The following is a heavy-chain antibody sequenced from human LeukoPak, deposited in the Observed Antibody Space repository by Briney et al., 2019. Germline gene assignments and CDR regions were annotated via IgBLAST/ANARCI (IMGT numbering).Heavy chain of an antibody. J-gene: IGHJ4*02. CDR2: ISGGGGST. CDR3: AKVLVGATKNFDY. Sequence: GGSLRLSCAASGFTFTNYAMSWVRQAPGKGLEWVSGISGGGGSTYYADSVKGRFTISKDNSKNTLYLQMNSLRAEDTAVYYCAKVLVGATKNFDYWGQGTLVTVSS. V-gene: IGHV3-23*01. CDR1: GFTFTNYA. D-gene: IGHD1-26*01.